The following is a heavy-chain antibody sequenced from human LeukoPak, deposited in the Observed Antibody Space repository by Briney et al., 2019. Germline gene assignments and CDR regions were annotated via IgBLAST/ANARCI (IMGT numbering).Heavy chain of an antibody. V-gene: IGHV3-66*01. CDR3: ARAAMTTGFDY. CDR2: IYSGGST. Sequence: GGSLRLSCAASGFTVSSNYMSWVRQAPGKGLEWVSVIYSGGSTYYADSVKGRFTISRDNSKNTLYLQMNSLRAEDTAVYYCARAAMTTGFDYWGQGTLVTVSS. D-gene: IGHD4-17*01. CDR1: GFTVSSNY. J-gene: IGHJ4*02.